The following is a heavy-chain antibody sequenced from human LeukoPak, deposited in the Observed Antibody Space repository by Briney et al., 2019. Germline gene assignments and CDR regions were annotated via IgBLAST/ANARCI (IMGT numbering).Heavy chain of an antibody. CDR2: IIPIFGTA. CDR1: GGTFSSYA. V-gene: IGHV1-69*06. Sequence: ASVKVSCKASGGTFSSYAISWVRQAPGQGLEWMGGIIPIFGTANYAQKFQGRVTITADKSTSTAYMELSSLRSEDTAVYYCARGVRIAVAGYIDCWGQGTLATVSS. D-gene: IGHD6-19*01. J-gene: IGHJ4*02. CDR3: ARGVRIAVAGYIDC.